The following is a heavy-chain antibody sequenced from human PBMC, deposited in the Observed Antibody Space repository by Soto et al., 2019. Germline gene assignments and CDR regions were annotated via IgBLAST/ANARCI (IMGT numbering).Heavy chain of an antibody. CDR1: GDTFGSYT. V-gene: IGHV1-69*08. Sequence: QVQLVQSGAVMRKPGSSVKVSCKASGDTFGSYTLSWLRRAPGLGLEWMARILPAHGIANYAQKFQDKVTVPAVRSTQTTYLAVASLNSDATAAYCCAGDRGAVGLCASWGQGTVVTACS. CDR3: AGDRGAVGLCAS. D-gene: IGHD1-26*01. J-gene: IGHJ4*02. CDR2: ILPAHGIA.